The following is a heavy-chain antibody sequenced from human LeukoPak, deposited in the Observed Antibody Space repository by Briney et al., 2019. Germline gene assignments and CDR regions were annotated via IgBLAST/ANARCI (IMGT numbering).Heavy chain of an antibody. CDR2: INPNSGGT. V-gene: IGHV1-2*02. CDR3: ARDKVVVVAAAYYYYGMDV. J-gene: IGHJ6*02. CDR1: GYTFTGYY. Sequence: GASVKVSCKASGYTFTGYYMHWVRQAPGQGLEWMGWINPNSGGTNYAQKFQGTVTMTRDTSISTAYMELSRLRSDDTAGYYFARDKVVVVAAAYYYYGMDVWGQGTTVTVSS. D-gene: IGHD2-15*01.